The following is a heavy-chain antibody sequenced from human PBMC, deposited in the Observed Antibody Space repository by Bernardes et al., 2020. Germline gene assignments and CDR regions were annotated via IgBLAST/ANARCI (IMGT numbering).Heavy chain of an antibody. V-gene: IGHV3-33*01. Sequence: GGSLRLSCAASGFIFTNYVMYWVRQAPGQGLEWVALIYYDGSNKNYGASVKGRFTISRDDSKSTLHLQMNSLRAEDTAVYYCARGSGATSRYSFDYWGQGTLVTVSS. CDR2: IYYDGSNK. CDR3: ARGSGATSRYSFDY. CDR1: GFIFTNYV. D-gene: IGHD3-10*01. J-gene: IGHJ4*02.